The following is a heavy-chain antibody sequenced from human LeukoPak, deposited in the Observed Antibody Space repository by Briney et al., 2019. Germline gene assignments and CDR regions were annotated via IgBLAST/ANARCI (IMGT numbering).Heavy chain of an antibody. CDR2: ICGSGGRT. D-gene: IGHD2-15*01. Sequence: GGSLRLSCAASGFTFSSYAMSWVRQAPGKGLEWVSAICGSGGRTYYADSVKGRFTISRDNSKNTLYLQMNSLRAEDTAVYYCAKESGYCSGGSCYPFDYWGQGTLVTVSS. V-gene: IGHV3-23*01. CDR3: AKESGYCSGGSCYPFDY. J-gene: IGHJ4*02. CDR1: GFTFSSYA.